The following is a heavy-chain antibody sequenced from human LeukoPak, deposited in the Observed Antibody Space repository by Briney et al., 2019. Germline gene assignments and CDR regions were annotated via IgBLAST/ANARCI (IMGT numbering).Heavy chain of an antibody. CDR2: IIPILGIA. CDR1: GGTFSSYA. CDR3: AREGFVTRSIVGATTPPDY. J-gene: IGHJ4*02. V-gene: IGHV1-69*04. D-gene: IGHD1-26*01. Sequence: SVKVSCKASGGTFSSYAISWVRQAPGQGLEWMGRIIPILGIANYAQKFQGRVTITADKSTSTAYMELSSLRSEDTAVYYCAREGFVTRSIVGATTPPDYWGQGTLVTVSS.